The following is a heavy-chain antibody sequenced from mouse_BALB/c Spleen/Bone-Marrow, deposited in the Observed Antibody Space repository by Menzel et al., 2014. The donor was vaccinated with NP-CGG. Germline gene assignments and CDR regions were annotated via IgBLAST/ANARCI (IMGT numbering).Heavy chain of an antibody. J-gene: IGHJ4*01. CDR2: IDPANGNT. Sequence: MQLKESGAELVKPGASVKLSCTASGFNIKDTYMHWVKQRPEQGLEWIGRIDPANGNTKYDPKFQDKATITTDTSSNTAYLQLSSLTSEDTAVYYCARDDYDDYYAMDYWGQGTSVTVSS. D-gene: IGHD2-4*01. V-gene: IGHV14-3*02. CDR1: GFNIKDTY. CDR3: ARDDYDDYYAMDY.